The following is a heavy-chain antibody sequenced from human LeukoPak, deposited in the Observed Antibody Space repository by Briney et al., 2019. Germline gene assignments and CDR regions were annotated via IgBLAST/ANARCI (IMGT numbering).Heavy chain of an antibody. D-gene: IGHD5-18*01. J-gene: IGHJ4*02. CDR1: GASTASHY. Sequence: SETLSLTCTVSGASTASHYWTWLRQPPGKELEWIAYMFDTVSTKSNPSLKTRLTLSVDTSKKPLSLRLSSVTAADTAVYYCATIKRGSTYGYFDFWGQGIKVTVSS. CDR2: MFDTVST. CDR3: ATIKRGSTYGYFDF. V-gene: IGHV4-59*11.